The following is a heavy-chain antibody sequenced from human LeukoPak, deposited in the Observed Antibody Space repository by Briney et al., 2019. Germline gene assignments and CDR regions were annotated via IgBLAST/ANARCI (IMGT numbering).Heavy chain of an antibody. J-gene: IGHJ5*02. Sequence: LSGGSPRLSCAASGFTFSSYGMHWVRQAPGKGLEWVAVISYDGSNKYYADSVKGRFTISRDNSKNTLYLQMNSLRAEDTAVYYCAKDRDYGDFNWFDPWGQGTLVTVSS. D-gene: IGHD4-17*01. CDR2: ISYDGSNK. CDR1: GFTFSSYG. V-gene: IGHV3-30*18. CDR3: AKDRDYGDFNWFDP.